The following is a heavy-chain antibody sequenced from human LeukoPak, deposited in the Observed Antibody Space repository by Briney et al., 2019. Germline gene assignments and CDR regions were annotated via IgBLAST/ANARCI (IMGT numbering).Heavy chain of an antibody. CDR1: GFIFSIYF. D-gene: IGHD3-16*01. J-gene: IGHJ4*02. Sequence: GGSLRLSCAASGFIFSIYFMIWVRQAPGKGLEWVSSISRTSEYIHYADSVRGRFPISRDNAKNSVYWQTNRLRAKTAAVYFCAGGGDFDSWGQGNLVTVSA. CDR3: AGGGDFDS. CDR2: ISRTSEYI. V-gene: IGHV3-21*01.